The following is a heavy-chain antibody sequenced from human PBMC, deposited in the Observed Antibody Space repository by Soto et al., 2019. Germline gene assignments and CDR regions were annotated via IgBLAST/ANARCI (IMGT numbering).Heavy chain of an antibody. CDR2: LTGMGTT. V-gene: IGHV3-23*01. D-gene: IGHD2-15*01. J-gene: IGHJ4*02. CDR3: AKRATTVPTPGNYFDF. CDR1: GFSITDYS. Sequence: EVRLLESGGDLVQPRGSLSLSCVASGFSITDYSMTWVSQSPGWELERVSTLTGMGTTFYADSVKGLFTISRANSKNTLSLQMHRLRTEDTALYYCAKRATTVPTPGNYFDFWGQGTLVTVSS.